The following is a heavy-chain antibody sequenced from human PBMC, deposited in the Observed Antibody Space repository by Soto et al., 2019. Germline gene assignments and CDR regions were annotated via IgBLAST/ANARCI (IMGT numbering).Heavy chain of an antibody. CDR3: ARDSIDSSGWWAQYYYYYYGMDV. Sequence: GWSLRLSCAASGFTFSSYGMHWVRQAPGKGLEWVAVIWYDGSNKYYADSVKGRFTISRDNSKNTLYLQMNSLRAEDTAVYYCARDSIDSSGWWAQYYYYYYGMDVWGQGTTVTVSS. J-gene: IGHJ6*02. CDR2: IWYDGSNK. CDR1: GFTFSSYG. D-gene: IGHD6-19*01. V-gene: IGHV3-33*01.